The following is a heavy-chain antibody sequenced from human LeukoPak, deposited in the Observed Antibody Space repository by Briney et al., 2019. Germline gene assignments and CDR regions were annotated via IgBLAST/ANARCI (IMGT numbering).Heavy chain of an antibody. CDR3: AKDPEIVVVPAAIGGSAFDI. Sequence: GSLRLSCAASGFTFSSYAMSWVRQAPGKGLEWVSAISGSGGSTYYADSVKGRFTISRDNSKNTLYLQMNSLRAEDTAVYYCAKDPEIVVVPAAIGGSAFDIWGQGTMVTVSS. CDR1: GFTFSSYA. J-gene: IGHJ3*02. V-gene: IGHV3-23*01. D-gene: IGHD2-2*02. CDR2: ISGSGGST.